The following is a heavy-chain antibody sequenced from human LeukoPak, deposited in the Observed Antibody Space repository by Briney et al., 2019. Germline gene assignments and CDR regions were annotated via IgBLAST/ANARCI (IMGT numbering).Heavy chain of an antibody. V-gene: IGHV3-23*01. Sequence: PGGSLRLSCAASGFTFSSYAMSWVRQAPGKGLEWVSAISGSGGSTYYADSVKGRFTISRDNSKNTLYLQMNSLRAEDTAVYYCAKDENHHYDYSHLYYFDYWGQGTLVTVSS. CDR3: AKDENHHYDYSHLYYFDY. CDR2: ISGSGGST. CDR1: GFTFSSYA. J-gene: IGHJ4*02. D-gene: IGHD4-11*01.